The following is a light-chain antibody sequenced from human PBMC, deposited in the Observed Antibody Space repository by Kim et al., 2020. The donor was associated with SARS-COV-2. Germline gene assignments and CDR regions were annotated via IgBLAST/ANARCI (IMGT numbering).Light chain of an antibody. CDR1: QNVRNY. Sequence: FPGERAILSCRASQNVRNYLAWYQQRPGQPPRLLIHDASVRAAGIPARFSASGSGTDFTLTINSLEPEDFAVYYCQQRSDWPPLTFGGGTKVDIK. V-gene: IGKV3-11*01. CDR2: DAS. CDR3: QQRSDWPPLT. J-gene: IGKJ4*01.